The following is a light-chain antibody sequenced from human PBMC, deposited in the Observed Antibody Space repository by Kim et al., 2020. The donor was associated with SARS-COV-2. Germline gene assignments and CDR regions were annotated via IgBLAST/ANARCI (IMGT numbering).Light chain of an antibody. CDR2: EGS. Sequence: GQSFTISCTGTGRDVGSYNLVSWYQQHPGKAPKLMIYEGSKRPSGVSNRFSGSKSGNTASLTISGLQAEDEADYYCCSYAGSSTYVFGTGTKVTVL. CDR1: GRDVGSYNL. J-gene: IGLJ1*01. V-gene: IGLV2-23*01. CDR3: CSYAGSSTYV.